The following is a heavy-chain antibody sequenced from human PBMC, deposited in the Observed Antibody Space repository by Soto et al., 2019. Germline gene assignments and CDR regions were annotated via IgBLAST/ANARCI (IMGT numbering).Heavy chain of an antibody. CDR2: IVVGSGNT. D-gene: IGHD5-12*01. Sequence: SVKVSCKASGFTFTSSAMQWVRQARGQRLEWIGWIVVGSGNTNYAQKFQERVTITRDMSTSTAYMELSSLRSEDTAVYYCASRGGGPLAKAAFDICGQGTMVTVSS. V-gene: IGHV1-58*02. J-gene: IGHJ3*02. CDR3: ASRGGGPLAKAAFDI. CDR1: GFTFTSSA.